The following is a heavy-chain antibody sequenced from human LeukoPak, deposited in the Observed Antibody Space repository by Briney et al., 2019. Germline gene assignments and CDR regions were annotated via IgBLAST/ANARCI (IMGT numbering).Heavy chain of an antibody. V-gene: IGHV3-15*01. CDR3: TREPGYSGYDPVGGY. Sequence: GGSLRLSCAASGFTFSNAWMSWVRQAPGKGLEWVGRIKSKTDGGTTDYAAPVKGRFTISRDDSKSIAYLQMNSLKTEDTAVYYCTREPGYSGYDPVGGYWGQGTLVTVSS. CDR2: IKSKTDGGTT. J-gene: IGHJ4*02. D-gene: IGHD5-12*01. CDR1: GFTFSNAW.